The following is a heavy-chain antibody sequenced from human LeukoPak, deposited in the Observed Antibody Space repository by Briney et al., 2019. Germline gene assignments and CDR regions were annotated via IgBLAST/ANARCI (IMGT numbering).Heavy chain of an antibody. CDR1: GYSISSGYY. V-gene: IGHV4-4*07. J-gene: IGHJ6*03. CDR3: ARDSKGSFGSYYMDV. D-gene: IGHD3-16*01. Sequence: PSETLSLTCTVSGYSISSGYYWGWIRQPAGKGLEWIGRIYTSGSTNYNPSLKSRVTMSVDTSKNQFSLKLSSVTAADTAVYYCARDSKGSFGSYYMDVWGKGTTVTISS. CDR2: IYTSGST.